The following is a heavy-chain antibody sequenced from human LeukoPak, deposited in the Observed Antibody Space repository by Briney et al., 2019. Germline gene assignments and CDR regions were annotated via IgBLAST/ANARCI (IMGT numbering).Heavy chain of an antibody. CDR1: GGSISSGDYY. CDR2: IHYSGST. J-gene: IGHJ4*02. V-gene: IGHV4-31*03. D-gene: IGHD5-12*01. Sequence: SETLSLTCSVSGGSISSGDYYWSWIRQHPGKGLEWIGYIHYSGSTYYNLSLKSRVSISVSTSKNRFSLQLSSVTAADTAVYYCARVIGYDQLDYWGQGTLVTVSS. CDR3: ARVIGYDQLDY.